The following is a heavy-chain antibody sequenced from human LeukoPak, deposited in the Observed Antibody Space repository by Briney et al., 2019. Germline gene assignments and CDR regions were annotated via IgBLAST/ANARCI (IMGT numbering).Heavy chain of an antibody. CDR1: GFTFNNYW. J-gene: IGHJ4*02. Sequence: GGSLRLSCAASGFTFNNYWMHWVRQAPGKGLVWVARTNTHGTSANYADSVKGRFIISRDNANNTLYLQMNGLRDEDTGVYYCAKPVVPAAMDPFDYWGQGTLVTVSS. V-gene: IGHV3-74*01. CDR2: TNTHGTSA. CDR3: AKPVVPAAMDPFDY. D-gene: IGHD2-2*01.